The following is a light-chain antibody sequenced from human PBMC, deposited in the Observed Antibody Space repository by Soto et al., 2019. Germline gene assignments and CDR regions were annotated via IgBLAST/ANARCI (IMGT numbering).Light chain of an antibody. Sequence: EIVMTQSPATLSVSPGERATLSCRASQSLRSDLAWYQQKPGQYPRLLIYGASSRATGIPDRFSGSGSGTDFNLTISRLETEDFAVYDCQQYGSSPITFGQGTRLEIK. V-gene: IGKV3-20*01. CDR3: QQYGSSPIT. J-gene: IGKJ5*01. CDR1: QSLRSD. CDR2: GAS.